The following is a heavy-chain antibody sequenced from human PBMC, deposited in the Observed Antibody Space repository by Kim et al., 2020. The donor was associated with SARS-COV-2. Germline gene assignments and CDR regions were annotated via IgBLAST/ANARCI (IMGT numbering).Heavy chain of an antibody. Sequence: SETLSLTCTVSGGSISSSSYYWGWIRQPPGKGLEWIGSIYYSGSTYYNPSLKSRVTISVDTSKNQFSLKLSSVTAADTAVYYCAGSYSSSWYRLVSPAKPSFDYWGQGTLVTVSS. CDR3: AGSYSSSWYRLVSPAKPSFDY. D-gene: IGHD6-13*01. CDR1: GGSISSSSYY. J-gene: IGHJ4*02. CDR2: IYYSGST. V-gene: IGHV4-39*01.